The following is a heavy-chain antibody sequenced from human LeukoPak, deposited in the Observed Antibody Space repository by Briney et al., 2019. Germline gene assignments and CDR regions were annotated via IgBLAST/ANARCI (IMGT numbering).Heavy chain of an antibody. J-gene: IGHJ4*02. CDR2: ISGRGGGT. V-gene: IGHV3-23*01. Sequence: GGSLRLSCAASGFTFSSYAMSWVRQAPGKGLEWVSAISGRGGGTYYADSVKGRFTISRDNSKNTLYLQMNSLRAEDTAVYYCAKESDILTGYYTGGDDYWGQGTLVTVSS. CDR1: GFTFSSYA. CDR3: AKESDILTGYYTGGDDY. D-gene: IGHD3-9*01.